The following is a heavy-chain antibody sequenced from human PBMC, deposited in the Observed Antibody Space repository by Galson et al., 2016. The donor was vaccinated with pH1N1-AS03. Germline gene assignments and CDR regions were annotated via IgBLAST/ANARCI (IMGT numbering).Heavy chain of an antibody. D-gene: IGHD3-22*01. Sequence: SVKVSCKASGYTFTGYYIHWVRQAPGQGLEWMGWVKPNSGVTKYGQKFQGRVAMTRDTSSGTIYMELSRLRSDDTAIYYCALYDFDSSGYYRLDYWGQGTLVTVSS. J-gene: IGHJ4*02. CDR3: ALYDFDSSGYYRLDY. V-gene: IGHV1-2*02. CDR2: VKPNSGVT. CDR1: GYTFTGYY.